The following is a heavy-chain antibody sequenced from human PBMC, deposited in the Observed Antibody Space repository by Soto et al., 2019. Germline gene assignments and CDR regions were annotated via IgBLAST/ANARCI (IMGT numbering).Heavy chain of an antibody. CDR2: ISSSGSNI. V-gene: IGHV3-48*01. CDR1: GFTFNNYG. CDR3: ARSPRRCSDTSCYDGYYYCYLDV. J-gene: IGHJ6*03. D-gene: IGHD2-2*01. Sequence: EVQLVESGGGLVQPGGSLRLSCAASGFTFNNYGMYWVRQAPGKGLEWVSDISSSGSNIYYADSVKGRFTISRDNIRNSMSLKTDNLRTKDTAIDYCARSPRRCSDTSCYDGYYYCYLDVWGRGTTVTVSS.